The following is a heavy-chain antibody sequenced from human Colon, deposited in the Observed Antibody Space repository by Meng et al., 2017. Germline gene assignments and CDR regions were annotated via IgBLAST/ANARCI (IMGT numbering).Heavy chain of an antibody. CDR1: GFTFSSKW. CDR3: GRDLPVPHDNGDKIDY. D-gene: IGHD4-17*01. V-gene: IGHV3-74*01. J-gene: IGHJ4*02. Sequence: GESLKISCAASGFTFSSKWMLWVRQAPGKGLVWVARINMDGSTTDYAESVRGRFTVSRDNARNTLYLQMNSLGVDDTAMYYCGRDLPVPHDNGDKIDYRGQGVVVTVSS. CDR2: INMDGSTT.